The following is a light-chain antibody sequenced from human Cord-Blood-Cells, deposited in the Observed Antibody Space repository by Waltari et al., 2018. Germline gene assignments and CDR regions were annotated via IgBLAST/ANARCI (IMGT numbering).Light chain of an antibody. CDR1: SSNIGNNA. CDR2: YDD. CDR3: AAWDDSLNGRV. J-gene: IGLJ3*02. V-gene: IGLV1-36*01. Sequence: QSVLTQPPSVSEAPRQRVTISCSVSSSNIGNNAVNWYQHLPGKAPKLLIYYDDLLPSGVSDRFSGSKSGTSASLAISGLQSEDEADYYCAAWDDSLNGRVFGGGTKLTVL.